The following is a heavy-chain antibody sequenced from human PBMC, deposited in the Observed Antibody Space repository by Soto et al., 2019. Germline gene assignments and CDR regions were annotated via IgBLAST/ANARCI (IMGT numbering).Heavy chain of an antibody. CDR1: GFTFSSYA. D-gene: IGHD3-16*01. V-gene: IGHV3-30-3*01. Sequence: QVQLVESGGGVVQSGRSLRLSCAASGFTFSSYAMHWVRQAPGKGLEWVAVMSYDGSNKFFADSVKGRFTISRDNSKNTLYLQMNSLRAEDTAVYYCAREGGEDGYNSPYPFDIWGQGTMVTVSS. CDR2: MSYDGSNK. CDR3: AREGGEDGYNSPYPFDI. J-gene: IGHJ3*02.